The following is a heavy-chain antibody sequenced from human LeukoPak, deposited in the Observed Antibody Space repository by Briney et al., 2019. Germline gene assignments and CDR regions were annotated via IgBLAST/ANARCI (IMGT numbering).Heavy chain of an antibody. CDR1: GFTFSSYA. Sequence: GGSLRLSCAASGFTFSSYAMSWVRQAPGKGLEWVSAISGSGGSTYYADSVKGRFTISRDNAKNTLYLQMNSLRAEDTAVYYCAKTVSGSTLYYFDYWGQGTLVTVSS. CDR2: ISGSGGST. J-gene: IGHJ4*02. V-gene: IGHV3-23*01. D-gene: IGHD1-26*01. CDR3: AKTVSGSTLYYFDY.